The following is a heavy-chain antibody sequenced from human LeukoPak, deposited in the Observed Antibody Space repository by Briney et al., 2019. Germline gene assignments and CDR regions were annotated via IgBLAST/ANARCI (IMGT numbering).Heavy chain of an antibody. D-gene: IGHD2-2*01. J-gene: IGHJ4*02. CDR3: TNHISVHCTRTSCSDY. V-gene: IGHV3-23*01. CDR2: IIYSGGAT. CDR1: GFTFSRSA. Sequence: GGSLRLSCAASGFTFSRSAMTWVRQGPGTGLEFVASIIYSGGATYYADSVKGRFTISRDNSKNTLYLQMNSLRPEDTALYYCTNHISVHCTRTSCSDYWGQGALITVSS.